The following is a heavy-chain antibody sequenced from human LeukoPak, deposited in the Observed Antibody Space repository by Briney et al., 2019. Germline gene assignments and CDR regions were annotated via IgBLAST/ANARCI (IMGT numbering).Heavy chain of an antibody. CDR2: ISGSGGNT. CDR3: ARENSGSLDY. D-gene: IGHD1-26*01. J-gene: IGHJ4*02. Sequence: GGSLRLSCAASGFTFSSYAXXXXXXAPGXXXEWVSGISGSGGNTXYADSVKGRFTXXXXXXKNSLYLQMNSLSAEDTAVYYCARENSGSLDYWAQGTLVTVSS. V-gene: IGHV3-23*01. CDR1: GFTFSSYA.